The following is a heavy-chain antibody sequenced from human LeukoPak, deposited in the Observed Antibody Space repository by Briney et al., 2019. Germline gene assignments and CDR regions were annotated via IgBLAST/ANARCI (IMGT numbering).Heavy chain of an antibody. CDR2: ISSSSSTI. CDR3: AREYTVTTYYFDY. J-gene: IGHJ4*02. CDR1: GFSFSTYS. Sequence: GESLRLSCAASGFSFSTYSMNWVRQATGKGLEWLSYISSSSSTIFYADSVKGRFTISRDNAKTSLYLQMNSLRAEDTAVYYCAREYTVTTYYFDYWGQGTLVTVSS. D-gene: IGHD4-17*01. V-gene: IGHV3-48*01.